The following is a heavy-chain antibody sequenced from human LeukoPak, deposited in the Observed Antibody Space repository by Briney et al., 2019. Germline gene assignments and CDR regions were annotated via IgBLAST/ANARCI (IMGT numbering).Heavy chain of an antibody. J-gene: IGHJ3*01. Sequence: GASVKVSCKASGYTFTGYYMHWVRQAPGQGLEWMGRINPSSGGTNYAQKFQGRVTLTRDTSINTAYLELSSLRSDDTAMYYCAGRLGYCSSGNCPSPWGQGTMVTVSS. V-gene: IGHV1-2*06. CDR1: GYTFTGYY. CDR3: AGRLGYCSSGNCPSP. D-gene: IGHD2-2*01. CDR2: INPSSGGT.